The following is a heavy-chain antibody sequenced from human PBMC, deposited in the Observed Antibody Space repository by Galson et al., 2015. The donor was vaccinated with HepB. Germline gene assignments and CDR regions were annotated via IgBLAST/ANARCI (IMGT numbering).Heavy chain of an antibody. CDR1: GYCFSRYW. Sequence: SRAEVKQPGESLIISCKGSGYCFSRYWSAWVRQMPGKGLEWMRIIFPADSDTRYSPSFQGRVSIAVDKSSNTAYLQWSSLRASDTAMYYYARADWTLVVPYYPDSWGQATRITVSP. CDR3: ARADWTLVVPYYPDS. CDR2: IFPADSDT. J-gene: IGHJ4*02. D-gene: IGHD2-15*01. V-gene: IGHV5-51*01.